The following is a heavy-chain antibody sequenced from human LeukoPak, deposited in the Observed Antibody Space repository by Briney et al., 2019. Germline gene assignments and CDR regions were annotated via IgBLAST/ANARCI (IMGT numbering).Heavy chain of an antibody. D-gene: IGHD3-10*01. CDR2: IRYDGSNK. CDR1: VFTFSIYG. Sequence: PGGSLRLSCAASVFTFSIYGMHWVRQAPGKGLEWVAFIRYDGSNKYYADSVKGRFTISRDNSKHTMYLKMNSLRAEDTAVYYCAKDSASYGSGSYFIYYFDYWGQGTLVTVSS. V-gene: IGHV3-30*02. CDR3: AKDSASYGSGSYFIYYFDY. J-gene: IGHJ4*02.